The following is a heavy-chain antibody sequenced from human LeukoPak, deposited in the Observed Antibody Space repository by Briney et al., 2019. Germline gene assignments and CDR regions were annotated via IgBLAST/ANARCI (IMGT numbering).Heavy chain of an antibody. CDR2: ISSSGSTI. D-gene: IGHD2-21*02. CDR1: GFTFSDYY. Sequence: GGSLRLSCAASGFTFSDYYMSWIRQAPGKGLEWVSYISSSGSTIYYADPVKGRFTISRDNAKNSLYLKMNSLRAEDTAVYYCARDGPRGEVTPNWFDPWGQGTLVTVSS. CDR3: ARDGPRGEVTPNWFDP. J-gene: IGHJ5*02. V-gene: IGHV3-11*01.